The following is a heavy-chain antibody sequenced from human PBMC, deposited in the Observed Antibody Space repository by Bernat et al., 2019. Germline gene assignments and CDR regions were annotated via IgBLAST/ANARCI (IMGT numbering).Heavy chain of an antibody. CDR3: ASGVGAGAKDNWFDP. CDR2: TNHRGST. Sequence: QVQLQQWGAGLLKPSETLSLTCAVYGGSFSGYYWSWIRQPPGKGLEWIGETNHRGSTNYNPSLKSRVTISVYTSKNRFSLKRSCMTAADTAMYYGASGVGAGAKDNWFDPWGQGTLVTVSS. J-gene: IGHJ5*02. CDR1: GGSFSGYY. D-gene: IGHD6-19*01. V-gene: IGHV4-34*01.